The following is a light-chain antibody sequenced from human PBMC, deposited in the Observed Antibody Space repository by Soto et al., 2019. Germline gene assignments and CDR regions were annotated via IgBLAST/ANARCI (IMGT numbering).Light chain of an antibody. CDR2: GAS. CDR3: QQYVSSPWA. V-gene: IGKV3-20*01. J-gene: IGKJ1*01. Sequence: EIVLAQSPGTLSLSPGERATLSCRASQSVTNSFLAWYQQKPGQAPRLIIYGASRRATGIPDRFTGSGSGTDFTLTISRLEPEDFAVYYCQQYVSSPWAFGQGTKVE. CDR1: QSVTNSF.